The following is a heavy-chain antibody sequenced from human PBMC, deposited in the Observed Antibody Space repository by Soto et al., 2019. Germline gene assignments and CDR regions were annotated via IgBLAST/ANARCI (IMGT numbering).Heavy chain of an antibody. D-gene: IGHD3-16*02. J-gene: IGHJ6*02. Sequence: QVQLVESGGGVVQPGRSLRLSCAASGFTFSDYAMNWVRQAPGKGLEWVTVISYDASNKYYADSVKGRFTISRDNSTNTLYLQMNSLRAEDTAVYSCARDSATFGGVIVPQYYYYGMDVWGQGTRVTVSS. CDR3: ARDSATFGGVIVPQYYYYGMDV. CDR1: GFTFSDYA. CDR2: ISYDASNK. V-gene: IGHV3-30-3*01.